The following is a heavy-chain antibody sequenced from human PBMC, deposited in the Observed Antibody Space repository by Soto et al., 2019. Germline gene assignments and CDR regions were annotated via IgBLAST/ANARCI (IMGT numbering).Heavy chain of an antibody. CDR1: GFTFSNAW. CDR2: IKSKTDGGTT. J-gene: IGHJ6*02. D-gene: IGHD3-3*01. V-gene: IGHV3-15*01. CDR3: THVIRPGSGVDV. Sequence: EVQLVESGGGLVKPGGSLRLSCAASGFTFSNAWMSWVRQAPGKGLEWVDRIKSKTDGGTTDYAAPVKGRFTISRDDSKNMLYLQMNSLKTEDTAVYYCTHVIRPGSGVDVWGQGTTVTVSS.